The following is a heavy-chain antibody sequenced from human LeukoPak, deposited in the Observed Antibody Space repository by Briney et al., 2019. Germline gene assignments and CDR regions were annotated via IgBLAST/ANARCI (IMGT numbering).Heavy chain of an antibody. V-gene: IGHV1-8*01. J-gene: IGHJ1*01. CDR1: GYTFTSYD. CDR2: MNPNSGNT. Sequence: ASVKVSCKASGYTFTSYDINWVRQATGQGLEWMGWMNPNSGNTGYAQKFQGRVTMTRNTSISTAYMELSSLRSEDTAVYYCARAEYYDFWSGLFPPRQYFQHWGQGTLVTVSS. D-gene: IGHD3-3*01. CDR3: ARAEYYDFWSGLFPPRQYFQH.